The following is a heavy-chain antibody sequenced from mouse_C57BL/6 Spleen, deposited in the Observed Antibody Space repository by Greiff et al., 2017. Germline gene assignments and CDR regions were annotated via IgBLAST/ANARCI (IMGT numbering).Heavy chain of an antibody. V-gene: IGHV1-82*01. Sequence: QVTLKVCGPELVKPGASVKISCKASGYAFSSSWMNWVKQRPGKGLEWIGRIYPGDGDTNYNGKFKGKATLTADKSSSTAYMQLSSLTSEDSAVYFCARSGHYYGSSPYYFDYWGQGTTLTVSS. J-gene: IGHJ2*01. CDR2: IYPGDGDT. CDR1: GYAFSSSW. CDR3: ARSGHYYGSSPYYFDY. D-gene: IGHD1-1*01.